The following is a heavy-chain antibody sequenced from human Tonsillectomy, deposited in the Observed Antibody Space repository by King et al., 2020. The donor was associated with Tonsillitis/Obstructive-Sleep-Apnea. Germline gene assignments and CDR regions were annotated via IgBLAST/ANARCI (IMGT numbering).Heavy chain of an antibody. CDR2: IKTKTDGGTT. CDR3: TTDAQTGGYST. D-gene: IGHD3-22*01. J-gene: IGHJ5*02. V-gene: IGHV3-15*01. Sequence: VQLVESGGGLVKPGGSLRLSCAASGFTFSNAWMSWVRQAPGKGLEWVGRIKTKTDGGTTDYAAPVKGRFTISRDDSKTTLYLQMNSLKTEDTAIYYCTTDAQTGGYSTWGQGTLVTVSS. CDR1: GFTFSNAW.